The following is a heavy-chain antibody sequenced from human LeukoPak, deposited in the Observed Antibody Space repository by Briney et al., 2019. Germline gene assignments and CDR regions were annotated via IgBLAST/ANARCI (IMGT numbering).Heavy chain of an antibody. D-gene: IGHD4-17*01. V-gene: IGHV3-74*01. CDR3: ARGSDYGSNTDY. Sequence: GGSLRLSCAASGFTFNSYWMHWVRQAPGKGLVWVSRMNTDGSNTRYADSVKGRFTISRDNAKNTLYLQMNSLRAEDTAVYYCARGSDYGSNTDYWGQGTLVTVSS. J-gene: IGHJ4*02. CDR1: GFTFNSYW. CDR2: MNTDGSNT.